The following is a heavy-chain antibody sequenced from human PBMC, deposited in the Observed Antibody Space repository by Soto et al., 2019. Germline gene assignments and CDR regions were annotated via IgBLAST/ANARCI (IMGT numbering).Heavy chain of an antibody. J-gene: IGHJ4*02. V-gene: IGHV5-51*01. Sequence: GESLKISCKGSGYSFTSYWIGWVRQMPGKGLEWMGIIYPGDSDTRYSPSFQGQVTISADKSISTAYLQWSSLKASDTAMYYCARRRHDYGDYGGGSHNFDYWGQGTLVTGLL. CDR3: ARRRHDYGDYGGGSHNFDY. D-gene: IGHD4-17*01. CDR2: IYPGDSDT. CDR1: GYSFTSYW.